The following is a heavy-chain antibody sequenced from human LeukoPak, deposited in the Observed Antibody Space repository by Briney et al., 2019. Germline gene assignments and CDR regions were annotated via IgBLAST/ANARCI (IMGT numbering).Heavy chain of an antibody. CDR3: ARDLDYGEKSEDY. D-gene: IGHD4/OR15-4a*01. V-gene: IGHV4-4*08. J-gene: IGHJ4*02. CDR2: IHYSGSN. Sequence: SETLSLTCSVSGGSVTSYYWSWIRQPPGKGLEWIGHIHYSGSNNYNPSLKSRVTMFVDKSKNQISLRLSSVTAADTAVYYCARDLDYGEKSEDYWGQGTLVTVSS. CDR1: GGSVTSYY.